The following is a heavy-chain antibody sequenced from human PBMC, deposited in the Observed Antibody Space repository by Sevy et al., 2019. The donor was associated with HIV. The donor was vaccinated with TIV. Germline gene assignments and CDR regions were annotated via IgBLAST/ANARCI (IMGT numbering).Heavy chain of an antibody. D-gene: IGHD5-18*01. CDR2: IYHSGST. J-gene: IGHJ4*02. V-gene: IGHV4-39*02. Sequence: SETLSLMCSVSGASISSGTYYWGWIRQPPGKGLEWIGSIYHSGSTYYNPSLKSRVSISVETSKNHFSLKLRSVTAADTAVYYCARVMMIQLSTLGLEYYFDYWGQGTPVTVSS. CDR1: GASISSGTYY. CDR3: ARVMMIQLSTLGLEYYFDY.